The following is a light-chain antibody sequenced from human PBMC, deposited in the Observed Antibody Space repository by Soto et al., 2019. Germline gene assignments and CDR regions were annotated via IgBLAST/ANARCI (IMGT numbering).Light chain of an antibody. J-gene: IGKJ4*01. Sequence: DIQMTQSPPSLSASIGDRVSITCRASQDIKSSLAWYQKKPGEPPKLLIFTASRSEAGVPSRFRGSGSGTDFTLTITGLQPEDFAPYYCQQYDNGPLTFGGGTEVE. CDR2: TAS. CDR1: QDIKSS. CDR3: QQYDNGPLT. V-gene: IGKV1-27*01.